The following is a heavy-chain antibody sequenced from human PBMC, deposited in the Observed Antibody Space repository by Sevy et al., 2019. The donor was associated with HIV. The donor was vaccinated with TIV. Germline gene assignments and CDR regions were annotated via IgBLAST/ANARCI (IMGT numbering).Heavy chain of an antibody. CDR3: AKEGTYYDSWSGSEETYYYYDMDV. Sequence: GGSLRLSCAASGFTFSSYAMSWVRQAPGKGLEWVSAISGSGGSTYYADSVKGRFTISRDNSKNTLYLQMNSLRAEDTAVYYCAKEGTYYDSWSGSEETYYYYDMDVWGQGTTVTVSS. D-gene: IGHD3-3*01. V-gene: IGHV3-23*01. CDR1: GFTFSSYA. J-gene: IGHJ6*02. CDR2: ISGSGGST.